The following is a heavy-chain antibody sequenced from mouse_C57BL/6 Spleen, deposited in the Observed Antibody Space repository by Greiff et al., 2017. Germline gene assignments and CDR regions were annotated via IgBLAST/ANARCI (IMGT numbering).Heavy chain of an antibody. J-gene: IGHJ4*01. CDR2: IWSDGST. CDR1: GFSLTSYG. D-gene: IGHD1-1*01. V-gene: IGHV2-6-1*01. Sequence: QVQLKESGPGLVAPSQSLSITCTVSGFSLTSYGVHWVRQPPGKGLEWLVVIWSDGSTTYNSALNSRLSISKDNSKSQVFLKMNSLQTEDTAMYYCDRHDYYGSSDYAMDYGGQGTSVTVSS. CDR3: DRHDYYGSSDYAMDY.